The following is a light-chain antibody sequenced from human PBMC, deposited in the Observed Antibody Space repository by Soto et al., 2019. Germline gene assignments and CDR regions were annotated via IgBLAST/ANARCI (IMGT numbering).Light chain of an antibody. CDR3: QEYGGSPPLS. CDR1: ESVSTN. Sequence: MQSPPTMSLAPKERVTGSCSASESVSTNLAGYQQNPGQAPRLLIHGASTRATGIPDRFSGSGSGTDVTLIISRLEPEDFAVYYCQEYGGSPPLSFGGGTKVDIK. J-gene: IGKJ4*01. CDR2: GAS. V-gene: IGKV3-20*01.